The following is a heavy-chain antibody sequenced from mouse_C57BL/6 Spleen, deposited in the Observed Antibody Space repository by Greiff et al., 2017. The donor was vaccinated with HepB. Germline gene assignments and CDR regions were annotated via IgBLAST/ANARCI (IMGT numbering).Heavy chain of an antibody. CDR1: GFTFSDAW. J-gene: IGHJ1*03. V-gene: IGHV6-6*01. CDR2: IRNKANNHAT. D-gene: IGHD2-1*01. Sequence: EVQLQQSGGGLVQPGGSMKLSCAASGFTFSDAWMDWVRQSPEKGLEWVAEIRNKANNHATYYAESVKGRFTITRDDSKSSVYLQINSLRAEDTGIYYCSGYGNYVRYFDVWGTGTTVTVSS. CDR3: SGYGNYVRYFDV.